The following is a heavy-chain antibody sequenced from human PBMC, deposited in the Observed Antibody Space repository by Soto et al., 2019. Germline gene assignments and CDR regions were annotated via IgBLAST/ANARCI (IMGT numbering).Heavy chain of an antibody. Sequence: QVQLQESGPGLVKPSQTLSLTCTVSGGSISSGGYYWSWIRQHPGKGLEWIGYIYYSGSTYYNPSLKSRVTIPVDTSKTPFSLKLSSVTAADTAVYYCARSPAATVTAFDYWGQGTLVTVSS. CDR2: IYYSGST. CDR3: ARSPAATVTAFDY. CDR1: GGSISSGGYY. V-gene: IGHV4-31*03. D-gene: IGHD4-17*01. J-gene: IGHJ4*02.